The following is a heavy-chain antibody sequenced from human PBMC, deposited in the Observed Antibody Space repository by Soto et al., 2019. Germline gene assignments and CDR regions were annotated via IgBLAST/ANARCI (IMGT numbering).Heavy chain of an antibody. CDR1: GGSISSYY. CDR3: ARGINSSGWYYFDY. Sequence: SETLSLTCTVSGGSISSYYWSWIRQPPGKGLEWIGYIYYSGSTNYNPSLKSRVTISVDTSKNQFSLKLSSVTAADTAVYYCARGINSSGWYYFDYWGQGTLVTVSS. J-gene: IGHJ4*02. CDR2: IYYSGST. D-gene: IGHD6-19*01. V-gene: IGHV4-59*01.